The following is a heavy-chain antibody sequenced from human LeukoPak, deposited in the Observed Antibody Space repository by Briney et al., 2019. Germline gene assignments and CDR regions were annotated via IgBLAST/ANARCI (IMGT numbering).Heavy chain of an antibody. Sequence: GGSLRLSCAASGFTVSYSYMSWVRQAPGKGLEWVSVIYGGGSTYYADSVKGRFTISRDNSQNTLYLQMNSLRAEDTAIYYCTTVDDSSGWYAFDNWGQGTLVTVSS. CDR2: IYGGGST. CDR3: TTVDDSSGWYAFDN. J-gene: IGHJ4*02. D-gene: IGHD6-19*01. CDR1: GFTVSYSY. V-gene: IGHV3-53*01.